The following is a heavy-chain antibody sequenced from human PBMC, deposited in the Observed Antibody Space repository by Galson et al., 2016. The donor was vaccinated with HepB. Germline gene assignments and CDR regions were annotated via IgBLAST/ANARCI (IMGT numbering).Heavy chain of an antibody. V-gene: IGHV3-74*01. CDR2: IDPDGGNT. J-gene: IGHJ5*02. CDR1: GFTFSTYW. D-gene: IGHD6-13*01. Sequence: SLRLSCAASGFTFSTYWMHWVRQPPGKGLVWVSRIDPDGGNTEYADSVKGRFTISRDNAKNTLYLQMNSLRAEDTAVYYCARDWYSSPGSWGQGTLVTVSP. CDR3: ARDWYSSPGS.